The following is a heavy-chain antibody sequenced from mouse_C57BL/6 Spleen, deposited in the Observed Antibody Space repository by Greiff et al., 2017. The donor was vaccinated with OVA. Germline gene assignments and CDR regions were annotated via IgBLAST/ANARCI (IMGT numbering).Heavy chain of an antibody. Sequence: EVQLVESGPGLVKPSQSLSLTCSVTGYSITSGYYWNWIRQFPGNKLEWMGYISYDGSNNYNPSLKNRISITRDTSKNQFFLKLNSVTTEDTATYYCAREMALLYYAMDYWGQGTSVTVSS. V-gene: IGHV3-6*01. CDR3: AREMALLYYAMDY. CDR1: GYSITSGYY. D-gene: IGHD2-3*01. J-gene: IGHJ4*01. CDR2: ISYDGSN.